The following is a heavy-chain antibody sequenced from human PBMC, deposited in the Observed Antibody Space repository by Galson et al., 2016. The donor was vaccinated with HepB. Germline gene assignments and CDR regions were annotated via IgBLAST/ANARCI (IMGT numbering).Heavy chain of an antibody. CDR2: VYFGATT. CDR3: AAFTSAAAAGQPRYSFDY. V-gene: IGHV4-39*01. D-gene: IGHD6-25*01. Sequence: SETLSLTCAVSGTPISNSASYWAWIRQSPAKGLEWIGAVYFGATTYYNPSLKSRVLLSVDTSKNQVSLKVFSVTATDTAVYYCAAFTSAAAAGQPRYSFDYWGQGILVTVSS. CDR1: GTPISNSASY. J-gene: IGHJ4*02.